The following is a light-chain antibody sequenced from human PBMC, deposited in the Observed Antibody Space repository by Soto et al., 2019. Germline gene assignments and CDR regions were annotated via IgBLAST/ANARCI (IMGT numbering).Light chain of an antibody. V-gene: IGKV2-28*01. Sequence: DIVMTQSPLSLPVTPGEPASISCRSSQSLLHSNGYNYLDWYLQTPGQSPQILIYLGSNRASGVPDRFSGSRAGTDYTLKISRVEAEDVGVYYCMQDLQTPRTFGQGTKVEIK. CDR2: LGS. J-gene: IGKJ1*01. CDR1: QSLLHSNGYNY. CDR3: MQDLQTPRT.